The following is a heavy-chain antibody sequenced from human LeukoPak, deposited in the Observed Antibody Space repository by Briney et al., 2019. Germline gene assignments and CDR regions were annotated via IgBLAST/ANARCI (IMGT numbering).Heavy chain of an antibody. CDR2: IYPGDSDT. V-gene: IGHV5-51*01. CDR1: GYSFTNYW. J-gene: IGHJ4*02. CDR3: AGLAGYCSGGRCYGYFDY. Sequence: GESLKISCKASGYSFTNYWIGWVRQMPGKGLEWMGIIYPGDSDTRYSPSFQGQVTISADKSISNAYLQWSSLKASDTAMYYCAGLAGYCSGGRCYGYFDYWGQGTLVTVSS. D-gene: IGHD2-15*01.